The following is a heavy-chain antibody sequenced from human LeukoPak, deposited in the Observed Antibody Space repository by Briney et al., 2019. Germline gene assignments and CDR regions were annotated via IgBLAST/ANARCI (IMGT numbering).Heavy chain of an antibody. CDR3: ARGRDRYNFDY. CDR1: GSTFSSNE. J-gene: IGHJ4*02. CDR2: ISSSGSYI. Sequence: GGSLCLSCAASGSTFSSNEMNWVRQAPGKGLEWVSYISSSGSYIYYVDSVKGRFTISRDNAKNSLYLQMNSLRADDTAVYYCARGRDRYNFDYWGEGTRVTVSS. D-gene: IGHD5-24*01. V-gene: IGHV3-48*03.